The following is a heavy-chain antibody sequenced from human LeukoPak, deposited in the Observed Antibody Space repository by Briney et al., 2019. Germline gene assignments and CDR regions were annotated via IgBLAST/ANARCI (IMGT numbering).Heavy chain of an antibody. J-gene: IGHJ4*02. CDR3: ARDQRSGSGTYRYDF. CDR1: GFTFSGYS. D-gene: IGHD3-10*01. V-gene: IGHV3-48*04. CDR2: IRSTSDTI. Sequence: GGSLRLSCTASGFTFSGYSMNWVRQAPGKGLEWVSYIRSTSDTIYYADSVKGRFTISRDNAKNSLYLQMNSLRVEDTAVYYCARDQRSGSGTYRYDFWGRGTLVTVSS.